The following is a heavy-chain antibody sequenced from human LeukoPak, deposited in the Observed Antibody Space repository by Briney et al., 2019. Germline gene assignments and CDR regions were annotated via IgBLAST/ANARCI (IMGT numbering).Heavy chain of an antibody. CDR1: GGSISSRSYY. CDR2: IYYSGST. CDR3: ARVPWSDNWFDP. J-gene: IGHJ5*02. D-gene: IGHD2-8*02. V-gene: IGHV4-39*07. Sequence: PSETLSLTCTVSGGSISSRSYYWGWIRQPPGKGLEWIGSIYYSGSTYYNPSLKSRVTISVDASKNQFSLKLSSVTAADTAVYYCARVPWSDNWFDPWGQGTLVTVSS.